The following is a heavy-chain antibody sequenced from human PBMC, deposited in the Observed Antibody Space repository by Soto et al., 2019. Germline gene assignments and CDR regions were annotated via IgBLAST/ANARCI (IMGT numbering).Heavy chain of an antibody. J-gene: IGHJ6*02. CDR1: GGSFSGYY. CDR3: ARGRYYYGMDV. CDR2: INHSGST. V-gene: IGHV4-34*01. Sequence: SETLSLTCAVYGGSFSGYYWSLIRQPPGKGLEWIGEINHSGSTNYNPSLKSRVTISVDTSKNQFSLKLSSVTAADTAVYYCARGRYYYGMDVWGQGTTVTVSS.